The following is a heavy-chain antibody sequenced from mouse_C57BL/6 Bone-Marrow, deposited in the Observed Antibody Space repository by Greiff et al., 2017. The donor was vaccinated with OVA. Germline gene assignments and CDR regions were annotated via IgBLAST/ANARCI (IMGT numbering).Heavy chain of an antibody. V-gene: IGHV1-55*01. Sequence: QVQLPQPGAELVKPGASVKMSCKASGYTFTSYWITWVKQRPGQGLEWIGDIYPGSGSTNYNEKYKSKATLTVDTSSSTAYMQLSSLPSEDSAVYYCARENPLYYYGSSYFDYWGQGTTLTVSS. CDR1: GYTFTSYW. CDR3: ARENPLYYYGSSYFDY. CDR2: IYPGSGST. D-gene: IGHD1-1*01. J-gene: IGHJ2*01.